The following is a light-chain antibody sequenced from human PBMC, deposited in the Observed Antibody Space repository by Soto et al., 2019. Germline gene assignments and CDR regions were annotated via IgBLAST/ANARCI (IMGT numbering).Light chain of an antibody. CDR1: QSVVSK. CDR3: QEYYNWRRST. J-gene: IGKJ4*01. CDR2: GAS. V-gene: IGKV3-15*01. Sequence: EIVMTQSPATLSVSPGERATLSCRASQSVVSKLAWYQQKPGQAPRLLIYGASTRATGIPARFSGNGSGTEFTLTISSLQSEDSAFYYCQEYYNWRRSTFGGGTKVDIK.